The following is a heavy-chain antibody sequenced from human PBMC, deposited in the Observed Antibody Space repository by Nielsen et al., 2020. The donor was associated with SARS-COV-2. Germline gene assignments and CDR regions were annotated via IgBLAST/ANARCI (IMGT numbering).Heavy chain of an antibody. J-gene: IGHJ6*02. CDR1: GFTFDDYA. CDR2: ISWNSGSI. Sequence: SLKISCAASGFTFDDYAMHWVRQVPGKGLEWVSGISWNSGSIGYADSVKGRFTISRDNAKNSLYLQMNSLRAEDTALYYCATLISSGWNYGMDVWGQGTTVTVSS. V-gene: IGHV3-9*01. D-gene: IGHD6-19*01. CDR3: ATLISSGWNYGMDV.